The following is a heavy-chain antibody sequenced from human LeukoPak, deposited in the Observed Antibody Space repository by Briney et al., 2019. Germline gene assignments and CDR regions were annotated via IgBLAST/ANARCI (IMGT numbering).Heavy chain of an antibody. Sequence: GGALRLSCAASGLSFSSYAMQWVGQAPGKGREGVAVISYDGSNTYYADSVKGRFTISRDNSKNTLYLQMNSLRAEDTAVYYCARVSMATIIWYYFDYWGQGTLVTVSS. J-gene: IGHJ4*02. CDR3: ARVSMATIIWYYFDY. V-gene: IGHV3-30-3*01. D-gene: IGHD5-24*01. CDR2: ISYDGSNT. CDR1: GLSFSSYA.